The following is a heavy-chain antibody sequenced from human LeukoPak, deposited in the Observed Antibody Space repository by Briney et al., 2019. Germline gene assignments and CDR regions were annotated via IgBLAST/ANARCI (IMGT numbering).Heavy chain of an antibody. V-gene: IGHV1-18*01. CDR2: ISAYNGNT. Sequence: ASVKVSCKASGYTFTSYGISWVRQAPGQGLEWMGWISAYNGNTNYAQKLQGRVTMTTDTSTSTAYMELRSLRSDDTAVYFCARDSPTYYDFWSGYPGADYWGQGTLVTVSS. CDR1: GYTFTSYG. J-gene: IGHJ4*02. CDR3: ARDSPTYYDFWSGYPGADY. D-gene: IGHD3-3*01.